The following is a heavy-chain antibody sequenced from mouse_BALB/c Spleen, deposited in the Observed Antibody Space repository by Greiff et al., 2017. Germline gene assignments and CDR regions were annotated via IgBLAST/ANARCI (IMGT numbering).Heavy chain of an antibody. Sequence: EVKLMASGGGLVQPGGSRKLSCAASGFTFSRFGMHWVRQAPEQGLEWVAYISSGSSTIYSADTVKGRSTISRDNPKNTLFLHMTSLRSEDTAMYYCARGGTAAMDYWGQGTAVTVSS. CDR3: ARGGTAAMDY. D-gene: IGHD3-3*01. CDR2: ISSGSSTI. CDR1: GFTFSRFG. V-gene: IGHV5-17*02. J-gene: IGHJ4*01.